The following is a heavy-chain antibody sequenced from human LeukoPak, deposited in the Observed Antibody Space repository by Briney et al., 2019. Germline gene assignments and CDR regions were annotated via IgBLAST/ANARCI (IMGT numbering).Heavy chain of an antibody. J-gene: IGHJ5*02. Sequence: SETLSLTCAVSGGSISSYYWSWIRQPAGKGLEGIGRIYTSGSTNYNPSLKSRVTMSVDTSKNQFSLKLSSVTAADTAVYYCARDTYDFWSGYSPYNWFDPWGQGTLVTVSS. CDR3: ARDTYDFWSGYSPYNWFDP. CDR1: GGSISSYY. D-gene: IGHD3-3*01. V-gene: IGHV4-4*07. CDR2: IYTSGST.